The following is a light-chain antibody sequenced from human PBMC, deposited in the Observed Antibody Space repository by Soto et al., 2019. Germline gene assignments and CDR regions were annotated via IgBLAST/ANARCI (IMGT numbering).Light chain of an antibody. CDR1: SSDVGGYNY. V-gene: IGLV2-14*01. CDR2: DVS. Sequence: QSVLTQPASVSGSPGQSIAISCIGSSSDVGGYNYVSWHQQHPGKAPKVVIYDVSNRPSGVSDRFSGSKSGNTASLTISELQAEDEADYYCSSYTSSSTYVFGTGTKVTVL. J-gene: IGLJ1*01. CDR3: SSYTSSSTYV.